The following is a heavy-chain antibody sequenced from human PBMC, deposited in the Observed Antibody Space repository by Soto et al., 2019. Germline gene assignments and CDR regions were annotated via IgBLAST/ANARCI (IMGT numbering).Heavy chain of an antibody. V-gene: IGHV5-51*01. CDR3: AGHGGYFGLDNWLDS. Sequence: PGESLKISCNTSGFTFTTTWIGWVRQMPGKGLELMGVIYPGDSDTRYDPSFQGQVTISADKSISTTFLQWSSLTASDTAIYYCAGHGGYFGLDNWLDSWGQGTLVTVSA. CDR2: IYPGDSDT. CDR1: GFTFTTTW. J-gene: IGHJ5*01. D-gene: IGHD3-9*01.